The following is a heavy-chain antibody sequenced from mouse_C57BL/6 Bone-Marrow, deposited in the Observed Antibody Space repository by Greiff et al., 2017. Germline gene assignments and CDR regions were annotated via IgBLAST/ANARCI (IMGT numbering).Heavy chain of an antibody. Sequence: QVQLQQPGAELVKPGASVKLSCKASGYTFTSYWMHWVKQRPGQGLEWIGMIHPNSGSTNYNEKFKSKATLTVDQSSSTAYMQLSSLTSEDSAVYYYARSDSSFWFAYWGQGTLVTVSA. CDR3: ARSDSSFWFAY. V-gene: IGHV1-64*01. CDR2: IHPNSGST. CDR1: GYTFTSYW. D-gene: IGHD3-2*01. J-gene: IGHJ3*01.